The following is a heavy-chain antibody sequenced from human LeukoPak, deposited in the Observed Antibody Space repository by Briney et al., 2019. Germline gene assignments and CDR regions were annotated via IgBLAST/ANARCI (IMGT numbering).Heavy chain of an antibody. Sequence: PGGSLRLSCVASGFTFSSLWMSWVRQAPGRGPEWVANINQDGGTTYYVASVKGRFTISRDNAKNSLSLQMSSLRAEDTAVYYCTKDRQGPNQYHMDVWGKGTTVTVSS. V-gene: IGHV3-7*01. CDR3: TKDRQGPNQYHMDV. CDR1: GFTFSSLW. J-gene: IGHJ6*03. CDR2: INQDGGTT.